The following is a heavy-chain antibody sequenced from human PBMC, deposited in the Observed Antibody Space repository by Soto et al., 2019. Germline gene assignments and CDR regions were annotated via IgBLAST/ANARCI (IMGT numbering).Heavy chain of an antibody. V-gene: IGHV3-15*01. Sequence: GGSLRLSCAASGFSFSNAWMSWVRQAPGKGLEWVGRIKSKVDGGTTDYAAPVKDRFIISRDDSKNTQYLQMNTLLAEDTAVYYCTTDLPAGEIYYFDFWGQGTLVTVSS. CDR2: IKSKVDGGTT. D-gene: IGHD3-16*01. CDR3: TTDLPAGEIYYFDF. J-gene: IGHJ4*02. CDR1: GFSFSNAW.